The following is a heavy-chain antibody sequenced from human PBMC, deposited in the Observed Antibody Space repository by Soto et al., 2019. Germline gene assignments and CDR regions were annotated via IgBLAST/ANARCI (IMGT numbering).Heavy chain of an antibody. CDR3: ARASDPWGEAFDI. J-gene: IGHJ3*02. CDR2: IYYSGGT. D-gene: IGHD7-27*01. V-gene: IGHV4-31*03. CDR1: GGSISSGGYY. Sequence: QVQLQESGPGLVKPSQTLSLTCTVSGGSISSGGYYWSWIRQHPGKGLEWIGYIYYSGGTYYNAPLESRVTISVDTSKNQFSLKLCSVTAADTAVYYCARASDPWGEAFDIWGQGGMVPVSS.